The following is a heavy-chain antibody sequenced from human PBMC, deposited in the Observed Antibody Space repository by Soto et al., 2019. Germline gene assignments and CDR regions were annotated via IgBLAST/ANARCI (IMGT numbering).Heavy chain of an antibody. CDR1: GYTFTGYY. CDR2: INPKSGDT. V-gene: IGHV1-2*02. D-gene: IGHD1-26*01. J-gene: IGHJ4*02. Sequence: ATVKVSCKASGYTFTGYYIHWVRQAPGQGLEWMGWINPKSGDTNYAQKFQGRVSMTRDTSITTAYMEVSRLKSDDTAVYYCARGSPRMGALPTYWGQGTLVTVSS. CDR3: ARGSPRMGALPTY.